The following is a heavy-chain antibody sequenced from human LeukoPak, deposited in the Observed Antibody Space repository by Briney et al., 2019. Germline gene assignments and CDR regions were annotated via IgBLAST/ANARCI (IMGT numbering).Heavy chain of an antibody. D-gene: IGHD3-3*01. V-gene: IGHV3-21*01. J-gene: IGHJ4*02. CDR1: GFTFSSYS. CDR3: ARTPDFWSGYDY. CDR2: ISSSSRYI. Sequence: GGSLRLSCAASGFTFSSYSMNWVRQAPGKGLEWGSSISSSSRYIYYADSVKGRFTISRDNAKNSLYLQMNSLRAEDTAVYYCARTPDFWSGYDYWGQGTLVTVSS.